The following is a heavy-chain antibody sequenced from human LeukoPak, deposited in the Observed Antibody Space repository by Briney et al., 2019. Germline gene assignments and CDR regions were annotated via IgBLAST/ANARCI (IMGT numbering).Heavy chain of an antibody. J-gene: IGHJ4*02. CDR3: ARGQYDFWSR. Sequence: SETLSLICTVSGYSISSGYYWGWIRQPPGKGLEWIGSIYHSGSTYYNPSLKSRVTISVDTSKNQFSLKLSSVTAADTAVYYCARGQYDFWSRWGQGTLVTVSS. V-gene: IGHV4-38-2*02. CDR2: IYHSGST. CDR1: GYSISSGYY. D-gene: IGHD3-3*01.